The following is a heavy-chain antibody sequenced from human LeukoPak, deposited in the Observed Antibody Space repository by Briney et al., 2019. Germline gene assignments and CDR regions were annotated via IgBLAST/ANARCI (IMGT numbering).Heavy chain of an antibody. J-gene: IGHJ4*02. CDR1: GYTFTGYY. V-gene: IGHV1-2*02. CDR2: INPNSGGT. Sequence: GASVKVSCKASGYTFTGYYMHWVRQAPGQGLEWMGWINPNSGGTNYAQKFQGRVTMTRDTSTSTVYMELSSLRSEDTAVYYCARIDDYRGDYWGQGTLVTVSS. D-gene: IGHD4-11*01. CDR3: ARIDDYRGDY.